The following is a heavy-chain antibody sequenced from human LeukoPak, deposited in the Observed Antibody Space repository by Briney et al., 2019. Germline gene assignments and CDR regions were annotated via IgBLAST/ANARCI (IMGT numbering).Heavy chain of an antibody. Sequence: ASVKVSCKASGYTFTDYYMHWVRQAPGQGLEWMGWINPNSSGTNYAPKFQGRVTMTRDTSITTAYMEVSRLRSDDTAVYYCARGTLTIFGVVEYWGQGTLVTVSS. CDR3: ARGTLTIFGVVEY. D-gene: IGHD3-3*01. J-gene: IGHJ4*02. V-gene: IGHV1-2*02. CDR2: INPNSSGT. CDR1: GYTFTDYY.